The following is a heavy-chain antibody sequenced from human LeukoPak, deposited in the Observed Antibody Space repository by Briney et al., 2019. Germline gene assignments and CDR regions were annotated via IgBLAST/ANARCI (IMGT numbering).Heavy chain of an antibody. Sequence: PSETLSLTCTVSGGSISSDYWSWIRQSAGKGLEWIGRMHPSGSISSNPSLRSRVTMSIDTSKNQFSLKLTSVTAADTAVYYCARLNVLSGSPLHHFDHWGQGTLVTVSA. CDR3: ARLNVLSGSPLHHFDH. D-gene: IGHD6-13*01. J-gene: IGHJ4*02. CDR2: MHPSGSI. CDR1: GGSISSDY. V-gene: IGHV4-4*07.